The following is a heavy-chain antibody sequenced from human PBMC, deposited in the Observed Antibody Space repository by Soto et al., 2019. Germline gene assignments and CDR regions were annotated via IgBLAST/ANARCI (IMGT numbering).Heavy chain of an antibody. J-gene: IGHJ4*02. Sequence: TLSLTCTVSGGSISSYYWSWIRQPPGKGLEWIGYIYYSGSTNYNPSLKSRVTISVDTSKNQFSLKLSSVTAADTAVYYCARVAREDYFDYWGQGTLVTVSS. D-gene: IGHD1-26*01. CDR2: IYYSGST. CDR1: GGSISSYY. V-gene: IGHV4-59*01. CDR3: ARVAREDYFDY.